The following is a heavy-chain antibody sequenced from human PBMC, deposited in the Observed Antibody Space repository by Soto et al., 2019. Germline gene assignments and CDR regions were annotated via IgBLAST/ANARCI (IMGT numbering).Heavy chain of an antibody. CDR3: VGEVASGY. D-gene: IGHD2-21*01. J-gene: IGHJ4*02. Sequence: QVQLVESGGGVVQPGRSLRLSCAASGVTLSNFGMHWVRQAPGKGLEWVAVISRDGSTMFYADSVKGRFTISRDSSRNMPYLQMNSLRAEDTAVYHCVGEVASGYWGLGTLVTVSS. V-gene: IGHV3-30*03. CDR1: GVTLSNFG. CDR2: ISRDGSTM.